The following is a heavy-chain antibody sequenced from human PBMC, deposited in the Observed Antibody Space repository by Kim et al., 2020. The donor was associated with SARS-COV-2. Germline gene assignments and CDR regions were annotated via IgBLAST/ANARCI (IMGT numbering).Heavy chain of an antibody. J-gene: IGHJ6*01. CDR2: IYIGGST. CDR1: GFTVSSYY. V-gene: IGHV3-53*04. D-gene: IGHD2-21*01. Sequence: GGSLRLSCAASGFTVSSYYMSWVRQAPGKGLEWVSVIYIGGSTYYEDSVKGRFIITRHNTKKTLQLQMKSRRAADAAVYYCGTIAIGYSYYYAMYGW. CDR3: GTIAIGYSYYYAMYG.